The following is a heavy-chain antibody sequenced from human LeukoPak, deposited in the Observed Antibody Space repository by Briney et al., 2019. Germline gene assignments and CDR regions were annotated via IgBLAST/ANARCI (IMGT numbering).Heavy chain of an antibody. CDR3: ARLRQSGSSTEAFDI. J-gene: IGHJ3*02. D-gene: IGHD1-26*01. CDR2: IYPGDSDT. CDR1: GYRVTSYW. Sequence: GESLKISCKGSGYRVTSYWIGWVRQMAGKGLEWMGIIYPGDSDTRYSPSFQGQVTISADKSISTAYLQWSSLKSSDTAIYYCARLRQSGSSTEAFDIWGQGTLVTVSS. V-gene: IGHV5-51*01.